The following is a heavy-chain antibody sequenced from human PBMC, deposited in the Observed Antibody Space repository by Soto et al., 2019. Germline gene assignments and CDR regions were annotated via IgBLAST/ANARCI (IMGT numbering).Heavy chain of an antibody. V-gene: IGHV4-39*01. CDR2: IYYSGST. CDR3: ARLTIVVVPAARSYYYYGMDV. Sequence: ERLCRTCPVSGGSISSSSYYWGWIRQPPGKGLEWIGSIYYSGSTYYNPSLKSRVTISVDTSKNQFSLKLSSVTAADPAVYYCARLTIVVVPAARSYYYYGMDVWGQGTTVTV. CDR1: GGSISSSSYY. D-gene: IGHD2-2*01. J-gene: IGHJ6*02.